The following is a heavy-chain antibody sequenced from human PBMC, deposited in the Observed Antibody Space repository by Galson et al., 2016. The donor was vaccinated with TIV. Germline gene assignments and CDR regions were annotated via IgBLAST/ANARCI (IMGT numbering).Heavy chain of an antibody. CDR3: ARPPYCGGDCFKYDS. CDR1: GYTFTIYP. D-gene: IGHD2-21*01. V-gene: IGHV1-3*01. CDR2: INAANGHT. J-gene: IGHJ4*02. Sequence: SVKVSGKASGYTFTIYPIHWVRLAPGQSLEWMGRINAANGHTKYSQRFQGRVTITRDTSTTTAYMELSSLRSEDTAVYYCARPPYCGGDCFKYDSWGQGTLVTVSS.